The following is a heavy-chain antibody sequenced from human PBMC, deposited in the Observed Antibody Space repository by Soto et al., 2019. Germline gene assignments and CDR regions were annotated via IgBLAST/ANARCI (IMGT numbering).Heavy chain of an antibody. V-gene: IGHV3-30*18. CDR1: GFTFSSYG. J-gene: IGHJ5*02. D-gene: IGHD4-17*01. CDR2: ISYDGSNK. Sequence: QVQLVESGGGVVQPGRSLRLSCAASGFTFSSYGMHWVRQAPGKGLEWVAVISYDGSNKYYADSVKGQFTISRDNSKNTLDLQMNSLRAEDTAVYYCAKGYGGNLVTQFDPWGQGTLVTVSS. CDR3: AKGYGGNLVTQFDP.